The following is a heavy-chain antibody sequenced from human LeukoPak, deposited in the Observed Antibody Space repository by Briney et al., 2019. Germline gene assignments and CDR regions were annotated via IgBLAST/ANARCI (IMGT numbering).Heavy chain of an antibody. Sequence: EASVKVSCKASGYTFTGYYMHWVRQAPGQGLEWMGWINPNSGGTNYAQKFQGRVTMTRDTSISTAYMELSRLRSDDTAVYYCARDGDSSSWYSWFDPWGQGTLVTVSS. V-gene: IGHV1-2*02. CDR2: INPNSGGT. J-gene: IGHJ5*02. CDR3: ARDGDSSSWYSWFDP. CDR1: GYTFTGYY. D-gene: IGHD6-13*01.